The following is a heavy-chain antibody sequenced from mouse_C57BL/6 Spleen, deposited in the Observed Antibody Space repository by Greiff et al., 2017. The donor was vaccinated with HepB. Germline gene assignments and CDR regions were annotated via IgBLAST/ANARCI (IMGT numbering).Heavy chain of an antibody. D-gene: IGHD1-1*01. J-gene: IGHJ1*01. CDR3: ARSRGSYGYFDV. CDR2: INPGSGGT. CDR1: GYAFTNYL. V-gene: IGHV1-54*01. Sequence: QVQLQQSGAELVRPGTSVKVSCKASGYAFTNYLIEWVKQRPGQGLEWIGVINPGSGGTNYNEKFKGKATLTADKSSSTAYMQLSSLTSEDSAVYFYARSRGSYGYFDVWGAETTVTASS.